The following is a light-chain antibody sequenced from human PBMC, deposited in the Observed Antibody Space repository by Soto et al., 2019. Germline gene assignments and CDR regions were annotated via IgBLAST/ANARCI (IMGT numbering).Light chain of an antibody. Sequence: QSVLTQPPSASGTPGQRVTISCSGSSSNIGSNSVNWYQHLPGTAPKLPIYSNIQRPSGVPDRFSGSKSGTSASLAISGLQSEDEADYYWAAWDDSLDGYVFGTGTKVTVL. CDR3: AAWDDSLDGYV. CDR1: SSNIGSNS. J-gene: IGLJ1*01. CDR2: SNI. V-gene: IGLV1-44*01.